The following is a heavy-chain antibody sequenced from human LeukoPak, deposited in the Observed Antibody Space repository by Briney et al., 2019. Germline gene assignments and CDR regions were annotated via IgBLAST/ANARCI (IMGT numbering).Heavy chain of an antibody. CDR2: IAPYNGDT. J-gene: IGHJ4*02. V-gene: IGHV1-18*01. CDR1: GYTLTNFG. Sequence: ASVKVPCKASGYTLTNFGITWVRQAPGQGLEWMGWIAPYNGDTHYTQSLQDRVPMTTHTSTSTAYMELRSLRSDDTAVYYCASRNYYDTTVYYQFYFDYWGQGTLVTVSS. D-gene: IGHD3-22*01. CDR3: ASRNYYDTTVYYQFYFDY.